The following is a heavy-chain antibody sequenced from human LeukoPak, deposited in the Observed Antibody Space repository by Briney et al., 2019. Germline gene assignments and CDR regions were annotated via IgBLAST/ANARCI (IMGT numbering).Heavy chain of an antibody. D-gene: IGHD6-19*01. J-gene: IGHJ6*02. CDR1: GFTFSSYS. Sequence: GGSLRLSCAASGFTFSSYSMNWVRQAPGKGLEWVSSISSSSSYIYYADSVKGRFTISRDNAKNSLYLQMNSLRAEDTAVYYCARAGSYSSGWYVPWDYYYYYGMDVWGQGTTVTVSS. CDR2: ISSSSSYI. CDR3: ARAGSYSSGWYVPWDYYYYYGMDV. V-gene: IGHV3-21*01.